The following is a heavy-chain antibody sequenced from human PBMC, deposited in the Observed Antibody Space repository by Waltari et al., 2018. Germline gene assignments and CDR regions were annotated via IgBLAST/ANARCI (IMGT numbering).Heavy chain of an antibody. V-gene: IGHV3-23*01. J-gene: IGHJ3*02. Sequence: EVQLLESGGGLVQPGGALILPLLAPGIPFCHYAHSRVRRAPGKGLEWVSAISGTDGAEWYADSVRGRFTISRDNSKNTVFLQMNSLRVEDTALYYCAKDDRYPNDVFDIWGQGTMVTVSS. D-gene: IGHD2-2*02. CDR2: ISGTDGAE. CDR3: AKDDRYPNDVFDI. CDR1: GIPFCHYA.